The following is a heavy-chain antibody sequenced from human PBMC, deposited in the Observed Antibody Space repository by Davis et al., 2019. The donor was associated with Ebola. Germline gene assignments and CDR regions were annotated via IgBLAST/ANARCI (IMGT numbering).Heavy chain of an antibody. CDR1: GYSFTNYW. J-gene: IGHJ5*02. V-gene: IGHV5-51*01. D-gene: IGHD6-6*01. CDR3: ARLGQLVLGWFDP. Sequence: GESLKISCKGSGYSFTNYWIGWVRQMPGKGLEWMGIIYPGGSDTRYSPSFQGQVTISADKSISTAYLQWSSLKASDTAMYYCARLGQLVLGWFDPWGQGTLVTVSS. CDR2: IYPGGSDT.